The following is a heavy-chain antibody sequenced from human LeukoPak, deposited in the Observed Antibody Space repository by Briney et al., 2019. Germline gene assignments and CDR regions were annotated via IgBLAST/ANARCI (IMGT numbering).Heavy chain of an antibody. CDR1: GFTFSSYS. CDR3: ARGRIAARPYYFDY. Sequence: GGSLRLSCAASGFTFSSYSMNWVRQAPGKGLEWVSSISSSSSYIYYADSVKGRFTISRDNAKNSLYLQMNSLRAKDTAVYYCARGRIAARPYYFDYWGQGTLVTVSS. CDR2: ISSSSSYI. J-gene: IGHJ4*02. V-gene: IGHV3-21*01. D-gene: IGHD6-6*01.